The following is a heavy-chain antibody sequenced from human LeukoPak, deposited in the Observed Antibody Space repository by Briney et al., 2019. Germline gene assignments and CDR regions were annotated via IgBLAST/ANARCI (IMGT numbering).Heavy chain of an antibody. Sequence: SETLSLTCTVSGGSISSYYWSWIRQPPGKGLEWIGYIYYSGSTNYNPSLKSRVTISVDTSKNQFSLKLSSVTAADTAVCYCARDDDYKFDYWGQGTLVTVSS. J-gene: IGHJ4*02. V-gene: IGHV4-59*12. D-gene: IGHD5-24*01. CDR2: IYYSGST. CDR3: ARDDDYKFDY. CDR1: GGSISSYY.